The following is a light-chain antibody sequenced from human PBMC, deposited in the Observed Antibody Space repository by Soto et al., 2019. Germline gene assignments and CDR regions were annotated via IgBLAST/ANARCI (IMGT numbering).Light chain of an antibody. V-gene: IGKV2-28*01. CDR2: LGS. CDR1: QSLLHSNGYNY. CDR3: MQALQAPRT. Sequence: VMSQSPLHLAGTPGEPGSISCRSSQSLLHSNGYNYLDWYLQKPGQSPQLLIYLGSNRASGLPDRFSGSGSGTDFTLKISRVEAEDVGVYYCMQALQAPRTFGQGTKVEIK. J-gene: IGKJ1*01.